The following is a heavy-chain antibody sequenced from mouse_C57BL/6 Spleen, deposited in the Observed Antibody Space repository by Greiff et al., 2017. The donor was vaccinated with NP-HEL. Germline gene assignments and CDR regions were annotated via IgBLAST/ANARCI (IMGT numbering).Heavy chain of an antibody. CDR3: TVYAMDY. J-gene: IGHJ4*01. CDR1: GYAFSSYW. V-gene: IGHV1-80*01. Sequence: VMLVESGAELVKPGASVKISCKASGYAFSSYWMNWVKQRPGQGLEWIGQIYPGDGDTNYNGKFKGKATLTADKSSITAYMQLSSLTAEDSAVYFCTVYAMDYWGQGTSVTVSS. CDR2: IYPGDGDT.